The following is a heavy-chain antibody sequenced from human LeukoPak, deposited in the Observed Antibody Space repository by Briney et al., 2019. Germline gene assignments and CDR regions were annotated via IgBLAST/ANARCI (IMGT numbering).Heavy chain of an antibody. CDR1: GGSISSYY. CDR2: IYYSGST. J-gene: IGHJ6*02. V-gene: IGHV4-59*08. CDR3: ARLRDSNYPNYYYYYGMDV. Sequence: SSETLSLTCTVSGGSISSYYWSWIRQPPGKGLEWIGYIYYSGSTNYNPSLKSRVTISVDTSKNQFSLKLSSVTAADTAVYYCARLRDSNYPNYYYYYGMDVWGQGTTVTVSS. D-gene: IGHD4-4*01.